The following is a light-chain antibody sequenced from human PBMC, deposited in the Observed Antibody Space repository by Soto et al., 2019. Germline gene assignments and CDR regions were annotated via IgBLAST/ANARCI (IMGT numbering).Light chain of an antibody. CDR2: GAS. J-gene: IGKJ5*01. CDR3: QQYGSSRFT. Sequence: DIVLTQSPGTLSLSPGERATLSCRASQTVRSSSLAWYQQKPGQAPRLLIFGASNRATGIPARFSGSGSGADFTLTISRLEPEDFAVYYCQQYGSSRFTFGQGTRLEN. V-gene: IGKV3-20*01. CDR1: QTVRSSS.